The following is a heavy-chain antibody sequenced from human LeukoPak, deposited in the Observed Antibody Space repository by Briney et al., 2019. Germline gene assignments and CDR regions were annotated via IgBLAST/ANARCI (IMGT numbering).Heavy chain of an antibody. CDR1: GFTFSSYG. CDR2: ISGSGGST. J-gene: IGHJ4*02. Sequence: GGTLRLSCAASGFTFSSYGMSWVRQAPGKGLEWVSAISGSGGSTYYADSVKGRFTISRDNSKNTLYLQMNSLRAEDTAVYYCAKVLSGSYSGFAGYWGQGTLVTVSS. CDR3: AKVLSGSYSGFAGY. V-gene: IGHV3-23*01. D-gene: IGHD1-26*01.